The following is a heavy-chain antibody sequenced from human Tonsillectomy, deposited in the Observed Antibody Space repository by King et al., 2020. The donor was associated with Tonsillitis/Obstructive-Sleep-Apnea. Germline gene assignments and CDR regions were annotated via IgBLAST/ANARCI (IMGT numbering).Heavy chain of an antibody. D-gene: IGHD6-6*01. V-gene: IGHV6-1*01. Sequence: VQLQQSGPGLVKPSQTLSLTCAISGDSVSINSAAWTWIRQSPSRGLGWLGRTYYRSKWYNDYAVSVKSRITINPDTSKNQFSLQLNSVTPEDTAVYYCAISASIAAKQNYYYYFMDVWGKGTPVTVSS. J-gene: IGHJ6*03. CDR3: AISASIAAKQNYYYYFMDV. CDR1: GDSVSINSAA. CDR2: TYYRSKWYN.